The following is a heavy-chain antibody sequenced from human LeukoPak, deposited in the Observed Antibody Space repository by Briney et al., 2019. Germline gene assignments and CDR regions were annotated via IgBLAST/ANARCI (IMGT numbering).Heavy chain of an antibody. CDR3: ARHHRYCSGGSCYLYDY. Sequence: SETLSLTCTVSGGSISSYYWSWIRQPPGKGLEWIGYVYYSGSTNYNPSLKSRVTISVDTSKNQFSLKLTSVTAADTAVYYCARHHRYCSGGSCYLYDYWGQGTLVTVSS. CDR1: GGSISSYY. V-gene: IGHV4-59*08. J-gene: IGHJ4*02. CDR2: VYYSGST. D-gene: IGHD2-15*01.